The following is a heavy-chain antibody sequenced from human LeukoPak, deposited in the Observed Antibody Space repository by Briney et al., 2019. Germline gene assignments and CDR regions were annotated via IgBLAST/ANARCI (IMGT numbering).Heavy chain of an antibody. CDR1: GFTFSSYG. CDR2: IKSNSGGGTT. Sequence: GGSLRLSCAVSGFTFSSYGMHWVRQAPGKGLEWVGRIKSNSGGGTTDYAAPVKGSIAILRDDSKNTLYLQKHSLGSEDTAVYYCTTAPKPYGDYVDYWGQGTLVTVSS. D-gene: IGHD4-17*01. V-gene: IGHV3-15*07. J-gene: IGHJ4*02. CDR3: TTAPKPYGDYVDY.